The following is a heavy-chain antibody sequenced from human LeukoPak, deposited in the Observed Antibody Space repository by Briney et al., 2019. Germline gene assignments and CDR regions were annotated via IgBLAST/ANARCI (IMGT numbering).Heavy chain of an antibody. CDR3: ARGRVGATWDDY. D-gene: IGHD1-26*01. V-gene: IGHV1-8*01. CDR1: GYTFTSYD. J-gene: IGHJ4*02. CDR2: MNPNSGNT. Sequence: GASVKVSCKASGYTFTSYDINWVRQATGQGLEWMGWMNPNSGNTGYAQKFQGRVTMTRNTSISTAYMELSSLKSEDTAVYYCARGRVGATWDDYWGQGTLVTVSS.